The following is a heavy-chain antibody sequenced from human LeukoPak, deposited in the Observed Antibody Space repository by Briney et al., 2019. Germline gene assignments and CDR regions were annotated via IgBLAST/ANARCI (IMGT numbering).Heavy chain of an antibody. CDR1: GYSFTSYW. J-gene: IGHJ6*04. Sequence: GESLKIPCKGSGYSFTSYWIGWVRQMPGKGLEWMGIIYPGDSDTRYSPSFQGQVTISADKSISAAYLQWSSLKASDTAMYYCARVGYYYYYGMDVWGKGTTVTVSS. CDR2: IYPGDSDT. CDR3: ARVGYYYYYGMDV. V-gene: IGHV5-51*01.